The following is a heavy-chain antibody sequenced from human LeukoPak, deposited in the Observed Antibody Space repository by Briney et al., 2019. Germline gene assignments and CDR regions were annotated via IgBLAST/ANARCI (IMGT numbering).Heavy chain of an antibody. CDR3: AAALDYDFWSGYTLEV. CDR1: GFTFTSSA. D-gene: IGHD3-3*01. CDR2: IVVGSGNT. J-gene: IGHJ4*02. V-gene: IGHV1-58*01. Sequence: SVKVSCKASGFTFTSSAVQWVRQARGQRLEWIGWIVVGSGNTNYAQKFQERVTITRDMSTSTAYMELSSLRSEDTAVYYCAAALDYDFWSGYTLEVWGQGTLVTVSS.